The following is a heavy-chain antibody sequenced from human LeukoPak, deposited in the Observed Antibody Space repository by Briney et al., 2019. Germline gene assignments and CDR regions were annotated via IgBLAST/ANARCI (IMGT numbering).Heavy chain of an antibody. J-gene: IGHJ4*02. CDR2: INHSGST. CDR1: GGSFSGYY. V-gene: IGHV4-34*01. CDR3: SKHYYYSSCYYPLYFDY. Sequence: PSETLSLTCAVYGGSFSGYYWSWIRQPPGKGLEWIGEINHSGSTNYNPSLKSRVTISVDTSKKQFSLKLSSVTAADTAVYYCSKHYYYSSCYYPLYFDYWGQGTLVTVSS. D-gene: IGHD3-22*01.